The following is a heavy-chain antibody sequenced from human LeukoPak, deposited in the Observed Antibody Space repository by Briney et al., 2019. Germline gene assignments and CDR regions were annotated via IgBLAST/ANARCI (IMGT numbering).Heavy chain of an antibody. CDR3: ATATTTVTTGYFDY. CDR2: IIPIFGTA. V-gene: IGHV1-69*06. J-gene: IGHJ4*02. D-gene: IGHD4-17*01. CDR1: GGTFSSYA. Sequence: ASVKVSCKASGGTFSSYAISWVRQAPAQGLEWMGGIIPIFGTANYAQKFQGRVTMTEDTSTDTAYMELSSLRSEDTAVYYCATATTTVTTGYFDYWGQGTLVTVSS.